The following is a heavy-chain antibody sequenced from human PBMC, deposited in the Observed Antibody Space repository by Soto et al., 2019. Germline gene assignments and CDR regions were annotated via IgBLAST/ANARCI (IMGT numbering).Heavy chain of an antibody. CDR1: GYSFTSYW. Sequence: GESLKISCKGSGYSFTSYWIGWVRQMPGKGLEWMGIVYPGDSDTRYSPSFQGQVTISADKSISTAYLQWSSLKASDTAMYYCARQIVVVPAAGQYNWFAPWGQGTLVTVSS. J-gene: IGHJ5*02. V-gene: IGHV5-51*01. CDR2: VYPGDSDT. D-gene: IGHD2-2*01. CDR3: ARQIVVVPAAGQYNWFAP.